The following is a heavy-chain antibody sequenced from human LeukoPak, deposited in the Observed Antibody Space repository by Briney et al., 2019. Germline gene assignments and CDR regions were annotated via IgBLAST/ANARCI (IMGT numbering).Heavy chain of an antibody. V-gene: IGHV1-69*06. CDR2: IIPIFGTA. CDR1: GGTFSSYA. Sequence: ASVKVSCKASGGTFSSYAISWVRQAPGQGLEWMGGIIPIFGTANYAQKFQGRVTMTEDTSTDTAYMELSSLRSDDTAVYYCARERSTVTMAWFDPWGQGTLVTVSS. J-gene: IGHJ5*02. CDR3: ARERSTVTMAWFDP. D-gene: IGHD4-17*01.